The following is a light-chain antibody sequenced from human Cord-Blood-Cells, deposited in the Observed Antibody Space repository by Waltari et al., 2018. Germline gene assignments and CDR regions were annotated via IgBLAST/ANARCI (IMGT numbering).Light chain of an antibody. CDR1: QSISSY. J-gene: IGKJ1*01. CDR2: AAS. CDR3: QQSYSTPPT. V-gene: IGKV1-39*01. Sequence: DIQMTQSPSSLSASVGDRVTITCRASQSISSYFNWYQQKPGKAPKLLIYAASSLQSGVPSRFSGSGSGTDLTLTISSRQPEDFATYYGQQSYSTPPTCGQGTKVEIK.